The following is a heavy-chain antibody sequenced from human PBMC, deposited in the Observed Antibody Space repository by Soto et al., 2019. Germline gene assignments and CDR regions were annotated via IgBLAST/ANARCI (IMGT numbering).Heavy chain of an antibody. D-gene: IGHD3-10*01. V-gene: IGHV3-23*01. CDR1: GFTFSSYA. CDR2: ISGSGGST. CDR3: AKSAVLLWFGELLGRPEFDY. Sequence: GGSLRLSCAASGFTFSSYAMSWVRQAPGKGLEWVSAISGSGGSTYYADSVKGRFTISRDNSKNTLYLQMNSLRAEDTAVYYCAKSAVLLWFGELLGRPEFDYWGQGTLVTVSS. J-gene: IGHJ4*02.